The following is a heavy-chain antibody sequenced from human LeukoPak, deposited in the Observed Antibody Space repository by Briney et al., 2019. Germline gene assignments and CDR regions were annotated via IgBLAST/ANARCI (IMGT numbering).Heavy chain of an antibody. CDR3: AREPQSYGLMTGYSPYNWFDP. Sequence: SETLSLTCSVSGGSVSNSLYYWNWIRQPPGKGLEWLGSVYYSGSIHYNPSLKSRLTISVDTSNNQFSLKLNSVTAADTAVYFCAREPQSYGLMTGYSPYNWFDPWGQGTLVTVSS. CDR1: GGSVSNSLYY. D-gene: IGHD3-9*01. V-gene: IGHV4-39*07. J-gene: IGHJ5*02. CDR2: VYYSGSI.